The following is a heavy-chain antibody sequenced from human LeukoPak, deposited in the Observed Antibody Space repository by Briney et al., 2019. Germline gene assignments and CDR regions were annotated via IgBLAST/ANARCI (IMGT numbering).Heavy chain of an antibody. D-gene: IGHD3-10*01. CDR2: IYYSGST. V-gene: IGHV4-39*01. CDR1: GGSISSSSYY. J-gene: IGHJ4*02. CDR3: ARQLLWFGEPKYYFDY. Sequence: TSETLSLTCTVSGGSISSSSYYCGWIRHPPGKQLEWLGSIYYSGSTYYNPSIKSRVTISVDTSKNQFSLKVSSVTAADTAVYYCARQLLWFGEPKYYFDYWGQGTLVTVSS.